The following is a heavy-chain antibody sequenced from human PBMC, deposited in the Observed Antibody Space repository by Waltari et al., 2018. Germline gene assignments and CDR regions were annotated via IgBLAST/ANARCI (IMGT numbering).Heavy chain of an antibody. D-gene: IGHD3-16*01. J-gene: IGHJ4*02. CDR1: GFTFRAFW. CDR3: VRGGGVLDY. CDR2: IKPDGGEG. V-gene: IGHV3-7*01. Sequence: EVQLVESGGGLVQPGGSLSLSCAASGFTFRAFWMSWARQAPGGGPEWLGKIKPDGGEGYYVDSVRGRFTISRDNAKNSLFLQMNGLGVEDTAVYHCVRGGGVLDYWGQGTLVTVSS.